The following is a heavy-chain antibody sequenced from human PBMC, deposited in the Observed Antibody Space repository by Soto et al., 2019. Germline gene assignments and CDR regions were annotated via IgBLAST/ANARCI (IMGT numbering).Heavy chain of an antibody. CDR1: GFTFSSYG. Sequence: QVQLVESGGGVVQPGRSLRLSCAASGFTFSSYGMHWVRQAPGKGLEWVAVISYDGSNKYYADSVKGRFTISRDNSKNTLYLQMNSLRAEDTAVYYCAKGGDYDFWSGSRHYYYYGMDVWGQGTTVTVSS. V-gene: IGHV3-30*18. CDR3: AKGGDYDFWSGSRHYYYYGMDV. CDR2: ISYDGSNK. J-gene: IGHJ6*02. D-gene: IGHD3-3*01.